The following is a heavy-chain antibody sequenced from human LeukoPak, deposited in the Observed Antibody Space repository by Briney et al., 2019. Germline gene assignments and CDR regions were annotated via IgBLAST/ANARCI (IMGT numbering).Heavy chain of an antibody. Sequence: GGSLRLSCTVSGFTFSSFEMNWVRQAPGKGLEWVAYISDSGSTVHYADSVKGRFTISRDNAKNSLYLQINSLRAEDTAIYYCARESSPEDAFDIWGQGTMVTVSS. CDR1: GFTFSSFE. V-gene: IGHV3-48*03. CDR3: ARESSPEDAFDI. D-gene: IGHD1-14*01. CDR2: ISDSGSTV. J-gene: IGHJ3*02.